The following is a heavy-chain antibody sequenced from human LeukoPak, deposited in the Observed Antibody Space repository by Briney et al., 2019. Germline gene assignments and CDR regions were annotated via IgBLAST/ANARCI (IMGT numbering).Heavy chain of an antibody. Sequence: SETLSLTCAVYGGFFSGYYCSWIRQPPGKGLEWIGEINNSGTTNYNPSLKSLVTISVDTSKSQFSLKLSSVTAADTAVYYCARGYNWASPTRNFYYMDVWGKGTTVTVSS. CDR1: GGFFSGYY. D-gene: IGHD1-20*01. CDR2: INNSGTT. V-gene: IGHV4-34*01. CDR3: ARGYNWASPTRNFYYMDV. J-gene: IGHJ6*03.